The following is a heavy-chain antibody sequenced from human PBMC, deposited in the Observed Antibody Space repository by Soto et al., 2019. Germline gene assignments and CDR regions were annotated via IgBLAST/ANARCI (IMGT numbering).Heavy chain of an antibody. CDR3: AKSGVVVAAIPHAEYFQH. D-gene: IGHD2-15*01. CDR1: GFTFSSYA. V-gene: IGHV3-23*01. Sequence: GGSLRLSCAASGFTFSSYAMSWVRQAPGKGLEWVSAISGSGGSTYYADSVKGRFTISRDNSKNTLYLQMNSLRAEDTAVYYCAKSGVVVAAIPHAEYFQHWGQGTLVTVSS. J-gene: IGHJ1*01. CDR2: ISGSGGST.